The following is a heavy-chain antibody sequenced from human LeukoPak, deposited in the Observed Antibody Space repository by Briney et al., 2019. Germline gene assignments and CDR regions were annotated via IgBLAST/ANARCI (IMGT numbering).Heavy chain of an antibody. D-gene: IGHD6-19*01. J-gene: IGHJ4*02. CDR3: AKERNLEIAVAGTIFDY. CDR1: GFTFSNAW. Sequence: PGGSLRLSCAASGFTFSNAWMSWVRQAPGKGLEWVSVIYSGGDTYYADSVKGRFTISRDNSKNMIYLEMSSLKAEDTAVYYCAKERNLEIAVAGTIFDYWGQGTLVTVSS. V-gene: IGHV3-66*01. CDR2: IYSGGDT.